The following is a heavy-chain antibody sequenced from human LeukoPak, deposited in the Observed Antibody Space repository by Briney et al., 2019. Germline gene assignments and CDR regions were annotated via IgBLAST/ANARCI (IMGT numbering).Heavy chain of an antibody. V-gene: IGHV5-51*01. J-gene: IGHJ4*02. Sequence: GESLKISCKASGYNFIGYWIGWVRQMPGKGLEWMGIIYPGDSDTKYSPSFQGQVTISADKSITTAYLQWSSLKASDTAMYYCARLRDGWSHYFDYWGQGTLVTVSS. CDR1: GYNFIGYW. D-gene: IGHD3-10*01. CDR2: IYPGDSDT. CDR3: ARLRDGWSHYFDY.